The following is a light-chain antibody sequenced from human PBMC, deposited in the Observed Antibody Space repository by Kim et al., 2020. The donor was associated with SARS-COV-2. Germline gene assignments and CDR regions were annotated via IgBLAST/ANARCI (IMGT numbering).Light chain of an antibody. V-gene: IGLV2-14*03. CDR2: DVT. Sequence: GQSITISCTGTSGDVGGYNYVSWYQQHPGKAPKLMIYDVTNRPSGFSNRFSGSKSGNTASLTISGLQAEDEADYYCSSYTSSSTLVFGGGTKLTVL. J-gene: IGLJ2*01. CDR3: SSYTSSSTLV. CDR1: SGDVGGYNY.